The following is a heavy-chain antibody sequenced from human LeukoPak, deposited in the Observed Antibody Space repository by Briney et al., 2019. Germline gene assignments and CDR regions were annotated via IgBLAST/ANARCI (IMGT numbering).Heavy chain of an antibody. D-gene: IGHD1/OR15-1a*01. J-gene: IGHJ5*01. CDR1: GYAFSSYG. CDR3: ARDLDNNSWYDC. Sequence: ASVKVSCKASGYAFSSYGISWVRQAPGQRLEWMGWISGNSGKTNYAQKVQGRVTMTTEISTSTAYMELRSLRFDDTAVYYCARDLDNNSWYDCWGRGTLVTVSS. CDR2: ISGNSGKT. V-gene: IGHV1-18*01.